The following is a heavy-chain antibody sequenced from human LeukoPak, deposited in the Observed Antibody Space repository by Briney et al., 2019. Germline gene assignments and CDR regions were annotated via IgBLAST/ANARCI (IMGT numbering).Heavy chain of an antibody. CDR3: AGRSGYSPYYFDY. Sequence: GGSLRLSCAASGFTFSNCGMGWVRQAPGKGLEWVTGITGNGGSTYYADSVKGRFTISRDNPKNTLYLQMNSLRADDTAVYYCAGRSGYSPYYFDYWGQGTLVTVSS. CDR2: ITGNGGST. V-gene: IGHV3-23*01. CDR1: GFTFSNCG. J-gene: IGHJ4*02. D-gene: IGHD2-15*01.